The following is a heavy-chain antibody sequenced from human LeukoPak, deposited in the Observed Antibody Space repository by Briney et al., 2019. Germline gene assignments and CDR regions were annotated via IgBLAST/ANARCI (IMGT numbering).Heavy chain of an antibody. V-gene: IGHV4-4*07. D-gene: IGHD3-10*01. CDR2: IYTSGST. CDR3: ARSFGSGSYYYFDY. Sequence: PSETLSLTCTVSGGSISSYYWSWIRQPAGKGLEWIGRIYTSGSTNYNPSLKSRVTMPVDTSNNQFSLKVSSVTAADTAVYYCARSFGSGSYYYFDYWGQGTLVTVSS. J-gene: IGHJ4*02. CDR1: GGSISSYY.